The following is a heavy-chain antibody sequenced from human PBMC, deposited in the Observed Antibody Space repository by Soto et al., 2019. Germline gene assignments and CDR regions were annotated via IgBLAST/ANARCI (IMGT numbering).Heavy chain of an antibody. Sequence: QVQLVQSGAEVNKPGASVKVSCKASGFTFSKFGISWVRQAPGQGLEWMGWISGYNGNTDYAQKFQGRVTMTTDTSTSTAYLELRSLRSDDTAVFFCARAYCSAGSCYPDYWGQGTLVTVSS. J-gene: IGHJ4*02. D-gene: IGHD2-15*01. CDR2: ISGYNGNT. V-gene: IGHV1-18*01. CDR3: ARAYCSAGSCYPDY. CDR1: GFTFSKFG.